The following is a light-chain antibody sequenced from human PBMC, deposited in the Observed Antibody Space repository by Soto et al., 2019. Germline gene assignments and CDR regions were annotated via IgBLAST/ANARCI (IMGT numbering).Light chain of an antibody. J-gene: IGKJ4*01. Sequence: ETVLTQSPATLSLSPGEGATLSCRASQSVGGYLAWYQQKPGQAPRLLIYDASKRATGIPDRFSGSGSGTDFTLTISSLQPEDFAVYYCQHRNNWPLTFGGGTKVEIK. V-gene: IGKV3-11*01. CDR3: QHRNNWPLT. CDR1: QSVGGY. CDR2: DAS.